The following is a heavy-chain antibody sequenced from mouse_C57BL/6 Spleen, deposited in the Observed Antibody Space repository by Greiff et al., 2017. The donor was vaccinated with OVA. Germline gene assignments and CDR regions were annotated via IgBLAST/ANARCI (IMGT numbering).Heavy chain of an antibody. D-gene: IGHD4-1*01. CDR3: ASPRTGSFSFDY. V-gene: IGHV1-42*01. CDR1: GYSFTGYY. J-gene: IGHJ2*01. CDR2: INPSTGGT. Sequence: VQLKESGPELVKPGDSVKITCKASGYSFTGYYMNWVKQSPEKSLEWIGEINPSTGGTTYNQKFKAKATLTVDKSSSTAYMKLKSLTSEDSAVYYCASPRTGSFSFDYWGQGTTLTVSS.